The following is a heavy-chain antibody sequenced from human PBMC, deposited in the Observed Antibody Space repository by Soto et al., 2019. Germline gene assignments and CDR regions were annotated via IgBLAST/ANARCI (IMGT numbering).Heavy chain of an antibody. D-gene: IGHD6-19*01. CDR3: ARSVAVPGAHIDY. V-gene: IGHV4-59*01. CDR1: GGSISSYY. J-gene: IGHJ4*02. CDR2: VYYSGST. Sequence: PSETLSLTCSVSGGSISSYYWSWIRQPPGKGLEWIGYVYYSGSTDYNPSLKSRVTISLDTSKNQFSLELSSVTAADTAVYYCARSVAVPGAHIDYWGQGTQVTVSS.